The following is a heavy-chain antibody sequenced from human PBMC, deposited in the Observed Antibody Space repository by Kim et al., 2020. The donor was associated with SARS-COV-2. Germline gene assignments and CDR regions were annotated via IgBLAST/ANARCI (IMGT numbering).Heavy chain of an antibody. D-gene: IGHD6-13*01. CDR2: VSYDGVYT. Sequence: GGSLRLSCAASGFNFNTYPMHWVRQAPGKGLEWVAVVSYDGVYTYYGDSVKGRFTISRDNSHNTLYLQMNSLRPEDTAVYYCARSEAAGTWGGAVAIWGQGTMVTVSS. J-gene: IGHJ3*02. CDR3: ARSEAAGTWGGAVAI. CDR1: GFNFNTYP. V-gene: IGHV3-30*04.